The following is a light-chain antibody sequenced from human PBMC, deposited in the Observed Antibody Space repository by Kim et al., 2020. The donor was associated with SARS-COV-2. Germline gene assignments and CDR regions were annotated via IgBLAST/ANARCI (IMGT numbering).Light chain of an antibody. J-gene: IGLJ2*01. Sequence: PGKTAMITCGGKGIGSKSVHWYQQKPGQAPVLVISYDSDRPSGIPERFSGSNSGNSATLTISRVEAGDEADYYCQVWDSSSDHRVVFGGGTQLTVL. CDR1: GIGSKS. CDR2: YDS. CDR3: QVWDSSSDHRVV. V-gene: IGLV3-21*04.